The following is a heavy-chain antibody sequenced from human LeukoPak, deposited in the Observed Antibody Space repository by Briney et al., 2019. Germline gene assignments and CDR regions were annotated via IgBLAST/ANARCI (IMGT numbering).Heavy chain of an antibody. CDR1: GFTFSSYA. Sequence: SGGSLRLSCAASGFTFSSYAMSWVRPAPGMGLEWVSVIIGSGDSTYYADSVKGRFTISRDNSKNTVYLQMNSLRAEDTALYYCAKGDYYDSSGYYVDYWGQGTLVTVSS. V-gene: IGHV3-23*01. CDR2: IIGSGDST. CDR3: AKGDYYDSSGYYVDY. D-gene: IGHD3-22*01. J-gene: IGHJ4*02.